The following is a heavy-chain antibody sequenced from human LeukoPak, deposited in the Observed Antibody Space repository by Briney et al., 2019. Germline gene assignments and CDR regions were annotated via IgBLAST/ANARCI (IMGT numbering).Heavy chain of an antibody. CDR3: ASGTRYYCDTTGYYYFTL. V-gene: IGHV4-59*01. Sequence: PSETLSLTCTVSGGSINNYYWSWIRQSPGKGLEWIGYIYYSGITNYNPSLKSRVTISVDTSKNQFSLNLNFVTAADTAVYYCASGTRYYCDTTGYYYFTLWGRGALVTVSS. D-gene: IGHD3-22*01. CDR1: GGSINNYY. J-gene: IGHJ4*02. CDR2: IYYSGIT.